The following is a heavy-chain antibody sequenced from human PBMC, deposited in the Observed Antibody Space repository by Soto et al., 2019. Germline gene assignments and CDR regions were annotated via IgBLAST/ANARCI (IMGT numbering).Heavy chain of an antibody. CDR1: GGSISSGGYY. V-gene: IGHV4-31*03. CDR3: ARARRNYYDSSGYPYYFDY. J-gene: IGHJ4*02. Sequence: SETLSLTCTVSGGSISSGGYYWSWIRQHPGKGLEWIGYIYYSGSTYYNPSLKGRVTISVDTSKNQFSLKLSSVTAADTAVYYCARARRNYYDSSGYPYYFDYWGQGTLVTV. D-gene: IGHD3-22*01. CDR2: IYYSGST.